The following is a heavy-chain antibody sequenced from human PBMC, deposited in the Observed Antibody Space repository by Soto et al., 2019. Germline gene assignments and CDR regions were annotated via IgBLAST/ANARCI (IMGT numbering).Heavy chain of an antibody. CDR2: ISYDGSNK. D-gene: IGHD6-19*01. Sequence: PGGSLRLSCAASGFTFSSYAMHGVRQAPGKGLEWVAVISYDGSNKYYADSVKGRFTISRDNSKNTLYLQMNSLRAEDTAVYYCAREMDSSGWYSIGDGAFDIWGQGTMVTVSS. J-gene: IGHJ3*02. V-gene: IGHV3-30-3*01. CDR3: AREMDSSGWYSIGDGAFDI. CDR1: GFTFSSYA.